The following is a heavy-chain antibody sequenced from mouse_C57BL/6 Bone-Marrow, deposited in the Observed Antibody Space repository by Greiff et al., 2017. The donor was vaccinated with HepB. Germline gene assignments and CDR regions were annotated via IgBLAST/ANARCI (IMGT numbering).Heavy chain of an antibody. V-gene: IGHV5-9-1*02. Sequence: DVKLVESGAGLVKPGGSLKLSCAASGFTFSSYAMSWVRQTPEKRLEWVAYISSGGDYIYYADTVKGRFTISRDNARNTLYLQMSSLKSEDTAMYYCTRWAYDYDGYYAMDYWGQGTSVTVSS. J-gene: IGHJ4*01. CDR2: ISSGGDYI. CDR3: TRWAYDYDGYYAMDY. CDR1: GFTFSSYA. D-gene: IGHD2-4*01.